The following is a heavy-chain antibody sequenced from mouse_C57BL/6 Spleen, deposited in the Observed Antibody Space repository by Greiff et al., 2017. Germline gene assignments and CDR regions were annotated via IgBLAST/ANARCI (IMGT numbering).Heavy chain of an antibody. J-gene: IGHJ4*01. D-gene: IGHD2-5*01. Sequence: QVQLQQPGAELVKPGASVKLSCKASGYTFTSYWMHWVKQRPGRGLEGIGRIDPNSGGTKYNEKFKSKATLTVDKPSSTAYMQLSSLTSEDSAVYYCARGAYSNGLWAMDYWGQGTSVTVSS. CDR3: ARGAYSNGLWAMDY. V-gene: IGHV1-72*01. CDR1: GYTFTSYW. CDR2: IDPNSGGT.